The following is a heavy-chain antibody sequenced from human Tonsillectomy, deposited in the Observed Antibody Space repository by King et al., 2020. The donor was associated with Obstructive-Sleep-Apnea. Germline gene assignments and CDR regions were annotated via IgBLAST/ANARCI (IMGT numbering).Heavy chain of an antibody. CDR2: IYYSGST. D-gene: IGHD3-3*01. Sequence: QLQESGPGLVKPSETLSLTCTVSGGSISSYYWSWIRQPPGKGLEWIGYIYYSGSTNYNPSLKSRVTISVDTSKNQFSLKLSSVTAADTAVYYCARFFADPLSPRIDYWGQGTLVTVSS. CDR1: GGSISSYY. V-gene: IGHV4-59*01. J-gene: IGHJ4*02. CDR3: ARFFADPLSPRIDY.